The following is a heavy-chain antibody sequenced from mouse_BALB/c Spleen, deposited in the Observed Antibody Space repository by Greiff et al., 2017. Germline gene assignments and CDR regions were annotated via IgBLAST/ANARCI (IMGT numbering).Heavy chain of an antibody. D-gene: IGHD1-1*01. V-gene: IGHV1-18*01. CDR1: GYSFTGYN. J-gene: IGHJ1*01. CDR3: TRNPYGSSYWYFDV. CDR2: IDPYYGGT. Sequence: EVQLQQSGPELEKPGASVKISCKASGYSFTGYNMNWVKQSNGKSLEWIGNIDPYYGGTSYNQKFKGKATLTADKSSSTAYMELRSLTSEDSAVYYCTRNPYGSSYWYFDVWGAGTTVTVSS.